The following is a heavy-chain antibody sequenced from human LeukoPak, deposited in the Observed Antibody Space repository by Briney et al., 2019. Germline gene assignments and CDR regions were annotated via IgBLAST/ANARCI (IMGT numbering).Heavy chain of an antibody. J-gene: IGHJ4*02. Sequence: SGGSLRLSCAASGFTFSSHVMSWVRQAPGKGLEWVSAISGSGGSTYYADSVKGRFTISRDNSKNTLYLQMNSLRAEDTAVYYCAKVPPIAAAGRDYWGQGTLVTVSS. CDR1: GFTFSSHV. CDR2: ISGSGGST. CDR3: AKVPPIAAAGRDY. D-gene: IGHD6-13*01. V-gene: IGHV3-23*01.